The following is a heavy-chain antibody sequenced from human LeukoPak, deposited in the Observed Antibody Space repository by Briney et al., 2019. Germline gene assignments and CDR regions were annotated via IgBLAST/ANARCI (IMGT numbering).Heavy chain of an antibody. Sequence: PGGSLRLSCAASGFTFSSYSMNWVRQAPGKGLEWVSSISSSSSYIYYADSVKGRFTISRDNAKNSLYLQMNSPRAEDTAVYYCARFGAGGTDAFDIWGQGTMVTVSS. D-gene: IGHD3-16*01. CDR1: GFTFSSYS. CDR2: ISSSSSYI. CDR3: ARFGAGGTDAFDI. J-gene: IGHJ3*02. V-gene: IGHV3-21*01.